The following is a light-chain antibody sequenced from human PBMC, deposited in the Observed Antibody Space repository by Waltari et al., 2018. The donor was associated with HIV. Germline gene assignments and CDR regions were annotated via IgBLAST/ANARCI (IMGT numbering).Light chain of an antibody. Sequence: NFMLTQPPSVSESPGKTVPISCTRSSGSFASTYVQWYQQPPRSSPTTVIYQHNQRPSGVPARFSGSIDSSSNSASLTISGLKTEDEADYYCQSYDSNNHVLFGGGTKLTVL. CDR1: SGSFASTY. V-gene: IGLV6-57*01. CDR2: QHN. CDR3: QSYDSNNHVL. J-gene: IGLJ2*01.